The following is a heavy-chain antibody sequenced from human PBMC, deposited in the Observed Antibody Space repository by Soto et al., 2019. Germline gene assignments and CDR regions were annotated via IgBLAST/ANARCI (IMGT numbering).Heavy chain of an antibody. CDR2: IIPILGIA. CDR1: GGTFSSYT. J-gene: IGHJ4*02. Sequence: QVQLVQSGAEVKKPGSSVKVSCKASGGTFSSYTISWVRQAPGQGLEWMGRIIPILGIANYAQKFQGRVTITPDKSTSTAYMGLSSLRSEATAVYYCATGEGGGDQFRRFDYWGQGTLVTVSS. V-gene: IGHV1-69*02. D-gene: IGHD3-16*02. CDR3: ATGEGGGDQFRRFDY.